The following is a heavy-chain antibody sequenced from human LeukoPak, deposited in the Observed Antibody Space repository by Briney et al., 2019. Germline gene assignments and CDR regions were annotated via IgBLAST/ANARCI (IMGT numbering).Heavy chain of an antibody. V-gene: IGHV3-21*01. CDR1: GFTFSSYS. Sequence: PGGSLRLSCAASGFTFSSYSMNWVRQAPGKGLEWVSSISSSSSYIYYADSVKGRFTISGDNAKNSLYLQMNSLRAEDTAVYYCARDTSVDSFFDYWGQGTLVTVSS. CDR2: ISSSSSYI. CDR3: ARDTSVDSFFDY. D-gene: IGHD3-9*01. J-gene: IGHJ4*02.